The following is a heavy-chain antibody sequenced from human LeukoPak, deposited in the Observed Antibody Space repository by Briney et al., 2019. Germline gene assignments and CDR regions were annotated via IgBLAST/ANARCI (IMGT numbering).Heavy chain of an antibody. D-gene: IGHD3-10*01. CDR2: IYYSGST. CDR3: ATSGGSGSYYPFDY. CDR1: GGSISSGDYY. Sequence: SSETLSLTCTVSGGSISSGDYYWSWIRQPPGKGLEWIGYIYYSGSTYYNPSLKSRVTISVDTSKNQFSLKLSSVTAADTAVYYCATSGGSGSYYPFDYWGQGTLVTVSS. V-gene: IGHV4-30-4*01. J-gene: IGHJ4*02.